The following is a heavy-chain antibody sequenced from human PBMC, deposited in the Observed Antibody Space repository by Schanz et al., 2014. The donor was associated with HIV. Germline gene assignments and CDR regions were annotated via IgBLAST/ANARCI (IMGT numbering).Heavy chain of an antibody. CDR3: ANSGYCTSGICYTRGTGMDV. CDR1: GFPLPDNA. J-gene: IGHJ6*02. V-gene: IGHV3-66*01. CDR2: IRGDGAT. Sequence: EVQVSESGGGFVQPGASLRLSCTASGFPLPDNALTWVRQAPGKGLEWVADIRGDGATHYADSVRGRFTVSKDNSKNLSYLQMNGLRAEDTAVYYCANSGYCTSGICYTRGTGMDVWGQGTTVTVSS. D-gene: IGHD2-8*01.